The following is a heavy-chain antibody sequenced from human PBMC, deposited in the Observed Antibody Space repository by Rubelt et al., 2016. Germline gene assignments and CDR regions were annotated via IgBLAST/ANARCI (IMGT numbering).Heavy chain of an antibody. CDR1: GYTFTSYA. Sequence: QVQLVQSGAEVKKPGASVKVSCKASGYTFTSYAMHWVRQAPGQRLEWMGWINAVNGNTKYSQKFQGRVTITRDTSASTAYMELSSLRSEDTAVYYCARGYCSGGSCYYFDYWGQGTLVTVSS. CDR3: ARGYCSGGSCYYFDY. J-gene: IGHJ4*02. V-gene: IGHV1-3*01. CDR2: INAVNGNT. D-gene: IGHD2-15*01.